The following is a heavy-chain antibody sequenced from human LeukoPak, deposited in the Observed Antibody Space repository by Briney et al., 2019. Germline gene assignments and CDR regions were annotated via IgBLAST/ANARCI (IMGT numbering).Heavy chain of an antibody. J-gene: IGHJ4*02. CDR3: ARWRRQLAFDS. Sequence: GGSLRLSCAASGFTFSDYYMSWIRQAPGKGLQWISYISSGSSSTNYAVSVRGRFTISRGNAKKSLFLQMNSLRDEDTAVYYCARWRRQLAFDSWGQGTLVSVRS. CDR1: GFTFSDYY. D-gene: IGHD6-13*01. V-gene: IGHV3-11*03. CDR2: ISSGSSST.